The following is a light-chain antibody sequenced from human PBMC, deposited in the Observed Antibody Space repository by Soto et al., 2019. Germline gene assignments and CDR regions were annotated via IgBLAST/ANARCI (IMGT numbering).Light chain of an antibody. CDR2: EVS. Sequence: QSALTQPASLSGSPGQTLTISCTGTSSDVGAYKYVSWYQQHPGKAPKLMIYEVSSRPSGISDRFSGSKSGNTASLTISGLQVEDEADYYCSSYSSSSWVFGGGTKLTVL. J-gene: IGLJ3*02. V-gene: IGLV2-14*01. CDR3: SSYSSSSWV. CDR1: SSDVGAYKY.